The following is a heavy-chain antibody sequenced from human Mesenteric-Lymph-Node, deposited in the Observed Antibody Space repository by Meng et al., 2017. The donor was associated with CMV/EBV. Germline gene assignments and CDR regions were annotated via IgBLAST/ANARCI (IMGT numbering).Heavy chain of an antibody. J-gene: IGHJ6*02. CDR3: AKATHDYSMYYYYYYGMDV. V-gene: IGHV3-23*01. D-gene: IGHD4-11*01. Sequence: GESLKISCAASGFTFSSYAMSWVRQAPGKGLEWVSAISGSGGSTYYADSVKGRFTISRDNSKNTLYLQMNSLRAEDTAVYYCAKATHDYSMYYYYYYGMDVWGQGTTVTVSS. CDR2: ISGSGGST. CDR1: GFTFSSYA.